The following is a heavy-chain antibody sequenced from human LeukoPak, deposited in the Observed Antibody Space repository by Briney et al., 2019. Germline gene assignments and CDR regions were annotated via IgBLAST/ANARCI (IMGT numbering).Heavy chain of an antibody. CDR2: IYSSVT. Sequence: PGGSLRLSCTVSGFTVSSNSMSWVRQAPGKGLEWVSFIYSSVTHYSDSVKGRFTISRDNSKNTLYLQMNSLRAEDTAVYYCARDLRGSYWGQGTLVTVSS. V-gene: IGHV3-53*01. J-gene: IGHJ4*02. D-gene: IGHD5-12*01. CDR1: GFTVSSNS. CDR3: ARDLRGSY.